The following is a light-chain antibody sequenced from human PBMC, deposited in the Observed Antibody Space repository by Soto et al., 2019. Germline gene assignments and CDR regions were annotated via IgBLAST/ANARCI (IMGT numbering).Light chain of an antibody. CDR1: QSIDNY. J-gene: IGKJ3*01. Sequence: DIQMTQSPSSLSASFGYRFTITFLTSQSIDNYLNWYQQKPGKAPKLLMYAASTLQSGVPSRFSGSGSETDFTLTISSLQPEDLAAYYCQQSYTTLFTFGPGTKVDIK. V-gene: IGKV1-39*01. CDR2: AAS. CDR3: QQSYTTLFT.